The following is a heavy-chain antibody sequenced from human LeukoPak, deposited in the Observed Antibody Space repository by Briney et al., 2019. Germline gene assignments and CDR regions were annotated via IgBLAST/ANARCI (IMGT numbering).Heavy chain of an antibody. V-gene: IGHV1-69*04. D-gene: IGHD2-15*01. Sequence: GASVKVSCKASGGTFSSYAISWVRQAPRQGLEWMGRIIPILGIANYAQKFQGRVTITADKSTSTAYMELSSLRSEDTAVYYCARYCSGGSCYRDYYYGMDVWGQGTTVTVSS. CDR1: GGTFSSYA. CDR3: ARYCSGGSCYRDYYYGMDV. J-gene: IGHJ6*02. CDR2: IIPILGIA.